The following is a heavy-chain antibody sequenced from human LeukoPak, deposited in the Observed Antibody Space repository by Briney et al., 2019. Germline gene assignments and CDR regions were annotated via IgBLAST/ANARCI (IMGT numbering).Heavy chain of an antibody. CDR1: GFTFNNYG. V-gene: IGHV3-23*01. D-gene: IGHD1-7*01. CDR2: VSTSGDNG. Sequence: GGSLRLSCAASGFTFNNYGMNWVRQAPGKGLEWVSVVSTSGDNGYYADSVQGRFTISRDNSKNSLYLQMNSLRAEDTAVYYCAKGGTGTTVRYFDYWGQGTLVTVSS. J-gene: IGHJ4*02. CDR3: AKGGTGTTVRYFDY.